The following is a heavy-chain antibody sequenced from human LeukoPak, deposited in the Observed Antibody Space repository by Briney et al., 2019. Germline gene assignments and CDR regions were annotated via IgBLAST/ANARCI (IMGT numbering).Heavy chain of an antibody. CDR1: GNTFTNYY. Sequence: ASVKVSCKASGNTFTNYYMHWVRQAPGQGLEWMGIINPSGGSASYAQKFQGRVTMTRDTSISTAYMELSRLRSDDTAVYYCVRDRTKYCSSTSCPLDYWGQGTLVTVSS. CDR2: INPSGGSA. J-gene: IGHJ4*02. CDR3: VRDRTKYCSSTSCPLDY. D-gene: IGHD2-2*01. V-gene: IGHV1-46*01.